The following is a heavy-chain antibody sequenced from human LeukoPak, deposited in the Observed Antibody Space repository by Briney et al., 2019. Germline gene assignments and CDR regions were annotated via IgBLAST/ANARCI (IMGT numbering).Heavy chain of an antibody. V-gene: IGHV3-30*02. CDR3: AKDWRYYGSGSSLFDY. Sequence: PGGSLRLSCAASGFTFSSYGMHWVRQAPGKGLEWVAFIRYDGSNKYYADSVKGRFTISRDNSKNTLYLQMNSLRAEDTAVYYCAKDWRYYGSGSSLFDYWGQGTLVTVSS. CDR2: IRYDGSNK. D-gene: IGHD3-10*01. CDR1: GFTFSSYG. J-gene: IGHJ4*02.